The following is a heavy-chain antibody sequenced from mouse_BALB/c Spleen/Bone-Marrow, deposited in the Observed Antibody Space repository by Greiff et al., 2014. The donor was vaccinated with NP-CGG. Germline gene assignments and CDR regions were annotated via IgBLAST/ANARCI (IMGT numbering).Heavy chain of an antibody. V-gene: IGHV14-3*02. CDR1: GFNIKDPY. D-gene: IGHD1-1*01. CDR3: APYYYGRWFTY. Sequence: QLQQSGAELVRPGASVKLSCTASGFNIKDPYMHWVKQRPEQGLEWIGRIDPANGNTKYDPKFQGKATITADTSSNTAYLQLSSLTSEDTAVYYCAPYYYGRWFTYWGQGTLVTVSA. CDR2: IDPANGNT. J-gene: IGHJ3*01.